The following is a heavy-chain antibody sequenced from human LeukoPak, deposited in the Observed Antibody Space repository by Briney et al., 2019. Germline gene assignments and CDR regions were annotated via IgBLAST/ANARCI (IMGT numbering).Heavy chain of an antibody. D-gene: IGHD6-13*01. J-gene: IGHJ4*02. Sequence: PGGSLRLSCVASGFTFSSFVMTWVRQAPGKGLEWVSAISARRDDTYYADSVKGRFTISRDHSKNTLYLQMDSLRAEDTAVYYCAKGGGYSSSWYRFDSWGQGTLITVSS. CDR2: ISARRDDT. V-gene: IGHV3-23*01. CDR3: AKGGGYSSSWYRFDS. CDR1: GFTFSSFV.